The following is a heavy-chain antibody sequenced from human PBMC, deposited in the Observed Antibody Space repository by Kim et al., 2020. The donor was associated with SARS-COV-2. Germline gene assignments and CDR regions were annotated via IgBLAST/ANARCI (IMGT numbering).Heavy chain of an antibody. V-gene: IGHV4-59*01. J-gene: IGHJ4*02. CDR3: ARALYSNFDY. CDR1: GGSISSYY. CDR2: IYYSGST. D-gene: IGHD6-13*01. Sequence: SETLSLTCTVSGGSISSYYWSWIRQPPGKGLEWIGYIYYSGSTNYNPSLKSRVTISVDTSKNQFSLKLSSVIAADTAVYYCARALYSNFDYWGQGTLVTVSS.